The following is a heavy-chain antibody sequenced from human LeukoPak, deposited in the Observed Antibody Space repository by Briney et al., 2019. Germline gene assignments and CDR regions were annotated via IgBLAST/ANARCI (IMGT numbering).Heavy chain of an antibody. CDR1: GGSFSGYY. CDR3: ARVPSSGWYFDY. CDR2: ISHSGST. Sequence: SETLSLTCAVYGGSFSGYYWSWIRQPPGKGLEWIGEISHSGSTNYNPSLKSRVTISVDTFKNQFSLKLSSVTAADTAVYYCARVPSSGWYFDYWGQGTLVTVSS. V-gene: IGHV4-34*01. D-gene: IGHD6-19*01. J-gene: IGHJ4*02.